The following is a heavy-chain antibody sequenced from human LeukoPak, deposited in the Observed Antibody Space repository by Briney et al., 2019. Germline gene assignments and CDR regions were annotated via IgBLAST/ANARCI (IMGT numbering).Heavy chain of an antibody. J-gene: IGHJ5*02. CDR2: IYYSGST. D-gene: IGHD4-11*01. V-gene: IGHV4-31*03. CDR3: ARVPDYSNKNWFDP. CDR1: GGSISSGGYH. Sequence: SETLSLTCTVSGGSISSGGYHWSWIRQHPGKGLEWIGYIYYSGSTYYNPSLKSRVTISVDTSKNQFSLKLSSVTAADTAVYYCARVPDYSNKNWFDPWGQGTLVTVSS.